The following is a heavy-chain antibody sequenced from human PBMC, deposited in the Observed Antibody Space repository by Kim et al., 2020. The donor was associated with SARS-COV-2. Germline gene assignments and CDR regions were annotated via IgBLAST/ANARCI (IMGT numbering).Heavy chain of an antibody. D-gene: IGHD4-17*01. Sequence: YRPTIKGHVTIAVDTSVSTAYLQWDSLRTSDTAMYFCARQTTVKHDAFDEWGQGTMVTVSS. CDR3: ARQTTVKHDAFDE. J-gene: IGHJ3*01. V-gene: IGHV5-51*01.